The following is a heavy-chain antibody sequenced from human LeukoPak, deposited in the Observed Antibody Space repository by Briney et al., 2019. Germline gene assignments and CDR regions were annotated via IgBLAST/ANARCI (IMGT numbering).Heavy chain of an antibody. D-gene: IGHD6-19*01. V-gene: IGHV3-23*01. CDR1: GFTFRSYW. CDR3: AKGYIAVAGTDAFDI. CDR2: ISGSGGST. Sequence: AGGSLRLSCAASGFTFRSYWMSWVRQAPGKGLEWVSAISGSGGSTYYADSVKGRFTISRDNSKNTLYLQMNSLRAEDTAVYYCAKGYIAVAGTDAFDIWGQGTMVTVSS. J-gene: IGHJ3*02.